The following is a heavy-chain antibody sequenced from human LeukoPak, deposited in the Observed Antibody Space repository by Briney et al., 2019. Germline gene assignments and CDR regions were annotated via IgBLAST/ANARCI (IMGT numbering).Heavy chain of an antibody. CDR3: ARDRSIAVAAQKGNYYYYMDV. CDR1: GFTFSSYG. J-gene: IGHJ6*03. D-gene: IGHD6-19*01. Sequence: GGTLRLSCAASGFTFSSYGMSWVRQAPGKGLEWVSAISSSGSSIYYADSVKGRFTISRDNAKNSLYLQMNSLRAEDTAVYYCARDRSIAVAAQKGNYYYYMDVWGKGTTVTISS. CDR2: ISSSGSSI. V-gene: IGHV3-21*01.